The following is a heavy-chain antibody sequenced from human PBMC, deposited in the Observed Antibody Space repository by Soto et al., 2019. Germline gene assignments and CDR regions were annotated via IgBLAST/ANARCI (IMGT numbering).Heavy chain of an antibody. CDR1: GGTVSSYA. CDR2: IIPIFGTA. D-gene: IGHD2-21*02. Sequence: QVQLVQSRAEVKKPGSSVKVSCKAAGGTVSSYAISWVRQAPGQGLEWMGGIIPIFGTANYAQKFQGRVTITADESTSTAYMELSSLRSEDTAVYYCARDKYCGGDCYFVYFDYWGQGTLVTVSS. CDR3: ARDKYCGGDCYFVYFDY. V-gene: IGHV1-69*12. J-gene: IGHJ4*02.